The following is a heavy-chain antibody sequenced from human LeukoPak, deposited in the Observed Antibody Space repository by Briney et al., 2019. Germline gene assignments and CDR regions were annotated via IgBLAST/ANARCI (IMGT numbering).Heavy chain of an antibody. D-gene: IGHD3-22*01. CDR3: ARGYDSSGYYSAPDY. CDR2: INPNSGGT. J-gene: IGHJ4*02. Sequence: ASVKVSCKASGYTFTGYYIHWVRQAPGQGLEWMGRINPNSGGTNYAQKFQGRVSMTRDTSTSTVYMELSSLRSEDTAVYYCARGYDSSGYYSAPDYWGQGTLVTVSS. V-gene: IGHV1-2*06. CDR1: GYTFTGYY.